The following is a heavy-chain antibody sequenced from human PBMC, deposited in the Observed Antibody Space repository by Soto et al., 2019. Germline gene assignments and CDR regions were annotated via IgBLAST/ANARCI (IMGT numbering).Heavy chain of an antibody. CDR2: LNHSGSI. J-gene: IGHJ4*02. CDR3: ARCGPGYCGSRSYYPL. V-gene: IGHV4-34*01. Sequence: SSEKLSLTCAVSGGSLSGYYWSWIRQPPGKGLEWIGELNHSGSINYNPSLKSRVTTSVDTSKNQFSLRLNSVTAADTAVYSCARCGPGYCGSRSYYPLCGQGTLVPGSS. CDR1: GGSLSGYY. D-gene: IGHD3-10*01.